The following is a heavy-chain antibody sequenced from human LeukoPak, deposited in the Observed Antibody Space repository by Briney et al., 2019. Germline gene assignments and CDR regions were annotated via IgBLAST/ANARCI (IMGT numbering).Heavy chain of an antibody. Sequence: SSETLSLTCTAPDDSISRDFWTWIRQPPGKGLERVGYCRYSGRTEYNPSLKSRVTISIQTSKNQFSLKLTSVTAADTAIYYCARLPDVSGWPFDYWGQGILVTVSS. CDR3: ARLPDVSGWPFDY. CDR1: DDSISRDF. CDR2: CRYSGRT. V-gene: IGHV4-59*01. J-gene: IGHJ4*02. D-gene: IGHD6-19*01.